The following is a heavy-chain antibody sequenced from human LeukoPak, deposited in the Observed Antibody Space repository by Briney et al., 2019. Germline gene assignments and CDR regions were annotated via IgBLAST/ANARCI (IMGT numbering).Heavy chain of an antibody. CDR1: GGTFLSHI. D-gene: IGHD3-10*01. V-gene: IGHV1-69*08. J-gene: IGHJ5*02. CDR2: ITPVIETA. CDR3: ARVNLRGSNYNWFDP. Sequence: GSSVKASCKTSGGTFLSHIFSWVRQAPGHGLEWIGKITPVIETAKYAQTFQGRVSIYTDKDTTTVYMDLSGLRPDDTADYYCARVNLRGSNYNWFDPWGQGTRVIVSS.